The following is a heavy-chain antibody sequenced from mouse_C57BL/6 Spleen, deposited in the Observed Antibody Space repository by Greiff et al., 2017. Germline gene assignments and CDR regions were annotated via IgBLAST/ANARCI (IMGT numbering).Heavy chain of an antibody. CDR1: GYAFSSSC. CDR2: IYPGDGDT. V-gene: IGHV1-82*01. Sequence: VQLQQSGPELVKPGASVKISCKASGYAFSSSCMNWVKQRPGKGLEWIGRIYPGDGDTNYNGKFKGKATLTADKSSSTAYMQLSSLTSEDSAVYFCARYSASNYAMDYWGQGTSVTVSS. CDR3: ARYSASNYAMDY. J-gene: IGHJ4*01. D-gene: IGHD1-1*01.